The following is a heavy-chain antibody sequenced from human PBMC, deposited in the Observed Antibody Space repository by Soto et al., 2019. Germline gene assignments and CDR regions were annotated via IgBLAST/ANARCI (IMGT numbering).Heavy chain of an antibody. V-gene: IGHV4-30-4*01. Sequence: QVQLQESGPGLVKPSQTLSLTCTVSGGSISSGDYYWSWIRQPPGNGLQWIGYIYYSGSTYYNPSLKSRVNISVDTSKNQISLKMSSVTAADTAVYYCGRVTLVTPDWYFDLWGRGTLVTVSS. J-gene: IGHJ2*01. CDR3: GRVTLVTPDWYFDL. CDR1: GGSISSGDYY. CDR2: IYYSGST. D-gene: IGHD4-4*01.